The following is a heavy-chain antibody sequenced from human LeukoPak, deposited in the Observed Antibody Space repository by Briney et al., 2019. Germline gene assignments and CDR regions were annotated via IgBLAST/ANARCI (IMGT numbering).Heavy chain of an antibody. CDR3: ARDRWGRSILSY. V-gene: IGHV1-3*01. Sequence: ASVKVSFTASGYTFTSYAMHWVRQAPGQRLEWMGWINAGNGNTKYSQKFQGRVTITRDTSASTAYMELSSLRSADTAVYYCARDRWGRSILSYWGQGTLVTVSS. CDR2: INAGNGNT. D-gene: IGHD3-9*01. CDR1: GYTFTSYA. J-gene: IGHJ4*02.